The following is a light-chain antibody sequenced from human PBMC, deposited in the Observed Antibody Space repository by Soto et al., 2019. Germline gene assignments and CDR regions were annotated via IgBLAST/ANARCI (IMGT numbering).Light chain of an antibody. Sequence: EIVLTQSPATLSVSPWERVTLSCRASQSVDINLAWYQQKPGQAPRLLIYGASTRATDMSGTFSGRGSGTDFTLTISRLEPEDFAVYHCQQYGNSPITFGQGTRLEIK. CDR1: QSVDIN. V-gene: IGKV3-15*01. CDR3: QQYGNSPIT. CDR2: GAS. J-gene: IGKJ5*01.